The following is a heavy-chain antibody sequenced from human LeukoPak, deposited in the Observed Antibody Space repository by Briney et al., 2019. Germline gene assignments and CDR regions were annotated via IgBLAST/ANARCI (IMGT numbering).Heavy chain of an antibody. D-gene: IGHD5-24*01. J-gene: IGHJ4*02. CDR3: ARGGDGSNSLINY. CDR2: INPDGSTT. Sequence: HPGGSLRLSCAASGFSFNKYWMHWVRHVPGKGPVWVSRINPDGSTTNYADSVKGRFSISRDNAKSIMYLQMNSLSVEDTAVYYCARGGDGSNSLINYWGQGTLVTVSS. CDR1: GFSFNKYW. V-gene: IGHV3-74*01.